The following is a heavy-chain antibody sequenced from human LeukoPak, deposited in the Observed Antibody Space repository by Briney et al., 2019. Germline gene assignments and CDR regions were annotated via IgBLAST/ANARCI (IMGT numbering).Heavy chain of an antibody. D-gene: IGHD6-13*01. J-gene: IGHJ2*01. Sequence: PGGSLRLSCAASEFTVSTNYMSWVRQAPGKGLEWVSVIYSGGNTYYADSVKGRFTISRDNSKNTVYLLMNSLRAEDTAVYYCARDPSSSWYQYSDLWGRGTLVTVSS. CDR3: ARDPSSSWYQYSDL. CDR2: IYSGGNT. V-gene: IGHV3-66*01. CDR1: EFTVSTNY.